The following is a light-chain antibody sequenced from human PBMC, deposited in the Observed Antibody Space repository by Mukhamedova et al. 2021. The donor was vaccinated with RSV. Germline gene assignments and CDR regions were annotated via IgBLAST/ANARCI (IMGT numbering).Light chain of an antibody. CDR1: QSVTSSF. J-gene: IGKJ3*01. CDR3: QQYGSSPFT. Sequence: QSVTSSFLAWYQQKPGQAPRLLIYGASSRATGIPDRFSGSECGADFTLTISRLEPEDFAVYYCQQYGSSPFTFGPGTKVDIK. CDR2: GAS. V-gene: IGKV3-20*01.